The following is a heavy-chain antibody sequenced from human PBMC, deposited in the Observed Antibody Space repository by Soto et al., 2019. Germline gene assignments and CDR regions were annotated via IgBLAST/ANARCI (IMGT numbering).Heavy chain of an antibody. D-gene: IGHD3-16*02. V-gene: IGHV3-23*01. CDR2: ISGSGGST. CDR3: PKCPYYDYIWGSYRYSTYFDY. CDR1: GFTFSSYA. Sequence: GGSLRLSCAASGFTFSSYAMSWVRQATGKGLEWVSAISGSGGSTYYADSVKGRFTISRDNSKNTLYLQMNSLRAEDTAVYYCPKCPYYDYIWGSYRYSTYFDYWGQGTLVTVSS. J-gene: IGHJ4*02.